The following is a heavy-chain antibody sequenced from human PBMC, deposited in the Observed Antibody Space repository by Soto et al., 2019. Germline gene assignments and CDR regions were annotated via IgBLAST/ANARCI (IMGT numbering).Heavy chain of an antibody. CDR3: ARDGCSSTSCYVWESTYYYYVMDV. D-gene: IGHD2-2*01. CDR2: ISYDGSNK. J-gene: IGHJ6*02. V-gene: IGHV3-30-3*01. CDR1: GFTFSSYA. Sequence: QVQLVESGGGVVQPGRSLRLSCAASGFTFSSYAMHWVRQAPGKGLEWVAVISYDGSNKYYADSVKGRFTISRDNSQKTLYLQMNSLRAEDTAVYYCARDGCSSTSCYVWESTYYYYVMDVWGQGTTVTVSS.